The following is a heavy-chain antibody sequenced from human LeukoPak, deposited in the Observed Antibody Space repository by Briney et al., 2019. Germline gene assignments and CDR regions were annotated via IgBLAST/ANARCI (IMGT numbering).Heavy chain of an antibody. J-gene: IGHJ6*03. CDR3: AKDISMTTGYMDV. CDR1: GFSFGDYS. D-gene: IGHD4-17*01. CDR2: ITTSSSYI. V-gene: IGHV3-21*04. Sequence: GGSLRLSCAASGFSFGDYSMTWVRQAPGKGLGWVSSITTSSSYIYYADSVKVRFTISRDNSKNSLYLQMNSLRTEDTALYYCAKDISMTTGYMDVWGKGTTVTVSS.